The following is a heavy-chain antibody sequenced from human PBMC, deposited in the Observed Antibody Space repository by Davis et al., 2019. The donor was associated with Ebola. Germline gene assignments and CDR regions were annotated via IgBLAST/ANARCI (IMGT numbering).Heavy chain of an antibody. V-gene: IGHV3-23*01. CDR2: ISGSGGSTI. CDR3: ARRYYDSSGYYYGYYYYGMDV. D-gene: IGHD3-22*01. Sequence: GESLKISCAASGFTFSSYAMSWVRQAPGKGLEWVSAISGSGGSTIYYADSVKGRFTIPRDNAKNSLYLQMNSLRAEDTAVYYCARRYYDSSGYYYGYYYYGMDVWGQGTTVTVSS. CDR1: GFTFSSYA. J-gene: IGHJ6*02.